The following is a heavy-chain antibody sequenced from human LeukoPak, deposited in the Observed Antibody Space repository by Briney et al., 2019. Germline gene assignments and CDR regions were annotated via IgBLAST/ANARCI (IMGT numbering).Heavy chain of an antibody. CDR1: GFTFSSYG. Sequence: GGSLRLSCAASGFTFSSYGMHWVRQAPGKGLEWVAVIWYDGSNKYYADSVRGRFTISRDNSKNTPYLQMNSLRAEDTAVYYCARSFRMKGVYYYYYMDVWGKGTTVTVSS. V-gene: IGHV3-33*01. D-gene: IGHD2/OR15-2a*01. CDR3: ARSFRMKGVYYYYYMDV. CDR2: IWYDGSNK. J-gene: IGHJ6*03.